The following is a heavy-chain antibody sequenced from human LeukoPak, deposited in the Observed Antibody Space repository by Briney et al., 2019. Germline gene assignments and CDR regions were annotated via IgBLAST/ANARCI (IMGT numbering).Heavy chain of an antibody. CDR3: TKDITAGGLDY. D-gene: IGHD6-13*01. CDR2: IYWNSGGT. CDR1: GFTSNDHA. J-gene: IGHJ4*02. V-gene: IGHV3-9*02. Sequence: GGSLRLSCAASGFTSNDHAMHWLRQIQGQDLEGVSGIYWNSGGTGYVDYVKGRFTISRDNAKNSLYLQMNSLRTDDTALYYCTKDITAGGLDYWGQGTPVTVSS.